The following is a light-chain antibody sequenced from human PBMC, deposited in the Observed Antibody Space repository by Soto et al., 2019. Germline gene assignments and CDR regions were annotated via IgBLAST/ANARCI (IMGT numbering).Light chain of an antibody. CDR1: RSISRY. V-gene: IGKV1-39*01. CDR2: AAS. Sequence: DIQMTQSPSSLSASVGDRVNMTCRASRSISRYLSWYQQKPGKAPNLLIYAASSLQSGVPSRFSGAGSGTDFTLTIANLHPEDFAIYYCKQSYSTQWTFGQETKVDI. J-gene: IGKJ1*01. CDR3: KQSYSTQWT.